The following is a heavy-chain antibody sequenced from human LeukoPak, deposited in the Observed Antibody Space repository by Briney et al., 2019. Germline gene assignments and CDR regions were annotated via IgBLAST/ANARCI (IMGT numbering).Heavy chain of an antibody. Sequence: GASVKVSCKASGYTLTAYYMHWVRQAPGQGLEWMGWINPNSGDTDYAQKFRGRVTMTRDTSISTAYMELSNLRLDDTAVYYCARGYGLVGTLVDYWGEGTLVTVSS. CDR2: INPNSGDT. V-gene: IGHV1-2*02. J-gene: IGHJ4*02. D-gene: IGHD1-7*01. CDR3: ARGYGLVGTLVDY. CDR1: GYTLTAYY.